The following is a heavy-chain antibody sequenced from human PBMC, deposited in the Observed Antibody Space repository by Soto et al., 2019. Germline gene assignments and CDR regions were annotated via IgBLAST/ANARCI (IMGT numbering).Heavy chain of an antibody. CDR1: GFTFNNYW. Sequence: EVQLVESGGGLVQPGGSLRLSCAASGFTFNNYWMHWVRQAPGKGLVWVSRIKYDGSTTNYADSVKGRFTISRDNAKNTVYLQMNSLRGEDTAVYYCARGGWGAYYFDYWGQGILVTVSS. V-gene: IGHV3-74*01. CDR2: IKYDGSTT. CDR3: ARGGWGAYYFDY. D-gene: IGHD1-26*01. J-gene: IGHJ4*02.